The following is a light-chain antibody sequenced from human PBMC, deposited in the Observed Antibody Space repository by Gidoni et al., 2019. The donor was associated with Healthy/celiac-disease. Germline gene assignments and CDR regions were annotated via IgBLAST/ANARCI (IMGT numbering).Light chain of an antibody. CDR2: GAS. Sequence: EIVMTQSPATLSVSPGERATLSCRASQSGSSNLAWYQQKPGQAPRLLIYGASTRATGITARFSGSGSGTEFTLTISRLQSEDFAVYYCQQYNNWPPWTFGQGTKVEIK. J-gene: IGKJ1*01. V-gene: IGKV3-15*01. CDR1: QSGSSN. CDR3: QQYNNWPPWT.